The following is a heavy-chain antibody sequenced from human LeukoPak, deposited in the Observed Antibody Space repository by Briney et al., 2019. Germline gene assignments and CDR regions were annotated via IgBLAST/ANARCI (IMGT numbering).Heavy chain of an antibody. Sequence: GGSLRVSCAASGFTFSSYWMSWVRQAPGKGLEWVANIKQDGSEKYYVDSVKGRFTVSRDNAKKSLYLQMNSLRAEDTAVYYCVRDYGDYDFDYWGQGTLVTVSS. CDR3: VRDYGDYDFDY. CDR2: IKQDGSEK. J-gene: IGHJ4*02. D-gene: IGHD4-17*01. CDR1: GFTFSSYW. V-gene: IGHV3-7*01.